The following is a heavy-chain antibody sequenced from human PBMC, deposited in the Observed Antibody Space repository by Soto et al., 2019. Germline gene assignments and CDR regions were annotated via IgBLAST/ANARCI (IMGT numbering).Heavy chain of an antibody. CDR1: GFTFSDYY. CDR2: ISSSGSTI. V-gene: IGHV3-11*01. D-gene: IGHD3-9*01. Sequence: QVQLVESGGGLVKPGGSLRLSCAASGFTFSDYYMSWIRQAPGKGLEWVSYISSSGSTIYYADSVKGRFTISRDNAKNSVDLQRNSLRAGDTAGYYCGRGRGGRYFDWLLYSEHRDAFDIWGQGTMVTVSS. J-gene: IGHJ3*02. CDR3: GRGRGGRYFDWLLYSEHRDAFDI.